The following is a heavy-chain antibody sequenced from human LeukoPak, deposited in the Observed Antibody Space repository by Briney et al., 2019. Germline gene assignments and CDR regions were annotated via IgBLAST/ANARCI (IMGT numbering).Heavy chain of an antibody. D-gene: IGHD1-1*01. Sequence: SVKVSCKASGGTFSSYAISWVRQAPGQGLEWMGGIIPIFGTANYAQKFQGRVTMTRDTSISTAYMELSSLRSEDTAVYYCARELGSTTWDYYYMDVWGKGTTVTVSS. V-gene: IGHV1-69*05. CDR3: ARELGSTTWDYYYMDV. CDR1: GGTFSSYA. CDR2: IIPIFGTA. J-gene: IGHJ6*03.